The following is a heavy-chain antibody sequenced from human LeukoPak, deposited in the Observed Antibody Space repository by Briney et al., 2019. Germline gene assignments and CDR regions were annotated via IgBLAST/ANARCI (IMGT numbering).Heavy chain of an antibody. V-gene: IGHV1-2*06. Sequence: ASVKVSCKASGYTFTGHYIHWVRQAPGQGLEWMGRVNVNNGDTKYAQKFQGRVTMTRDTSISTAYMELASLRSDDTAVFYCAREVGYSTSYYGRFDPWRQGTLVIVSS. CDR3: AREVGYSTSYYGRFDP. CDR2: VNVNNGDT. J-gene: IGHJ5*02. D-gene: IGHD3-22*01. CDR1: GYTFTGHY.